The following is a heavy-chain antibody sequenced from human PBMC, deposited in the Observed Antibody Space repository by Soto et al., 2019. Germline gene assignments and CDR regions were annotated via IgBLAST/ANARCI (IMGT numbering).Heavy chain of an antibody. J-gene: IGHJ6*02. CDR2: ISSSSSTI. Sequence: NWVRQAPGKGLEWVSYISSSSSTIYYADSVKGRFTISRDNAKNSLYLQMNSLRYEDTAGYNSSRLSMDVWGQGTTGTVYS. CDR3: SRLSMDV. V-gene: IGHV3-48*02.